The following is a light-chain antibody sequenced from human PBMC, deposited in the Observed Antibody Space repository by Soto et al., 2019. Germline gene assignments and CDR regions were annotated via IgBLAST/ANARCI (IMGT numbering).Light chain of an antibody. V-gene: IGKV1-39*01. Sequence: IQMTQSPSSLSASVGDRVTITCQASQDISNYLNWYQQKPGKAPKLLIYAASSLQSGVPSRFSGSGSGTDFTLTISSLQPEDFATYYCQQSYSTPRTFGGGTKV. CDR1: QDISNY. CDR3: QQSYSTPRT. J-gene: IGKJ4*01. CDR2: AAS.